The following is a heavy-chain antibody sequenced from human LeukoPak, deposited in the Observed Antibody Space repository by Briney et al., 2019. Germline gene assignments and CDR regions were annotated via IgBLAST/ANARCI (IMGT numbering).Heavy chain of an antibody. J-gene: IGHJ6*03. Sequence: GGSLRLSCAASGFTFSSYEMNWVRQAPGKGLEWVSYISRSGSTIYYADSVKGRFTISRDNAKSSLYLQMNSLRAEDTAVYYCAELGITMIGGVWGKGTTVTIP. CDR3: AELGITMIGGV. CDR2: ISRSGSTI. CDR1: GFTFSSYE. D-gene: IGHD3-10*02. V-gene: IGHV3-48*03.